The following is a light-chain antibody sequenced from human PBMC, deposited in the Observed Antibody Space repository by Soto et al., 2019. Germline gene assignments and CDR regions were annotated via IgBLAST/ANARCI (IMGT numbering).Light chain of an antibody. CDR3: SSYTGNNNLVV. V-gene: IGLV2-8*01. CDR2: EVT. Sequence: QSVLTQPPSASGSPGQSVTISCTGTSSDVGRYNYVSWYQQHPGKAPKLMIYEVTKRPSGVPDRFSGSKSGNTASLTVSGLQAEDEADYYCSSYTGNNNLVVFGGGTKVTVL. J-gene: IGLJ2*01. CDR1: SSDVGRYNY.